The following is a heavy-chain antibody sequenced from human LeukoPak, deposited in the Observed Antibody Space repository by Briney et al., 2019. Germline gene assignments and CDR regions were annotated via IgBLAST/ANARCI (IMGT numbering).Heavy chain of an antibody. CDR3: AKDRSYYDYVWGSYRYTGLFDH. CDR1: GFTFSSYA. J-gene: IGHJ4*02. V-gene: IGHV3-23*01. Sequence: GGPLRLSCAASGFTFSSYAMSWVRQAPGKGLEWVSAISGSGGSTYYADSVKGRFTISRDNSKNTLYLQMSSLRAEDTAVYYCAKDRSYYDYVWGSYRYTGLFDHWGQGTLVTVSS. D-gene: IGHD3-16*02. CDR2: ISGSGGST.